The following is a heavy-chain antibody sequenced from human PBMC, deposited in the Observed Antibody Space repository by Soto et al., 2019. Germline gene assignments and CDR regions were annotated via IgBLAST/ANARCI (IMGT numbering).Heavy chain of an antibody. D-gene: IGHD2-15*01. V-gene: IGHV4-39*01. CDR1: GGSISSSSYY. CDR3: ARQLVGKKYNWFDP. Sequence: ETLSLTCTVSGGSISSSSYYWGWIRQPPGKGLEWIGSIYYSGSTYYNPSLKSRVTISVDTSKNQFSLKLSSVTAADTAVYYCARQLVGKKYNWFDPWGQGTLVTVSS. J-gene: IGHJ5*02. CDR2: IYYSGST.